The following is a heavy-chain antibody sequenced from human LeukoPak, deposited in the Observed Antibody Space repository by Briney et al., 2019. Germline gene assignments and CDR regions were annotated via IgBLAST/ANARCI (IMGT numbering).Heavy chain of an antibody. CDR1: GFTFNYAW. CDR2: TVSEIDGGTT. Sequence: GGSLRLSCAASGFTFNYAWMSWVRQVPGKGLEWVGQTVSEIDGGTTDYAAPVKGRFTISRDDSKSTLYLQMNSLKIEDTAVYYCTTDEDWNYARKDIWGQGATVIVSS. D-gene: IGHD1-7*01. J-gene: IGHJ6*02. V-gene: IGHV3-15*04. CDR3: TTDEDWNYARKDI.